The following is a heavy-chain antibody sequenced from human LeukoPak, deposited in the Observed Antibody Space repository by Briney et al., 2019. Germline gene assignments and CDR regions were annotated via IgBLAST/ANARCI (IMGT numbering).Heavy chain of an antibody. J-gene: IGHJ5*02. CDR2: IYYSGST. Sequence: KASETLSLTCTVSGGSISSYYWSWIRQPPGKGLEWIGYIYYSGSTNYNPSLKSRVTISVDTSKSQFSLKLSSVTAADTAVYYCARGSSGWYFLSEKNWFDPWGQGTLVTVSS. CDR3: ARGSSGWYFLSEKNWFDP. CDR1: GGSISSYY. V-gene: IGHV4-59*12. D-gene: IGHD6-19*01.